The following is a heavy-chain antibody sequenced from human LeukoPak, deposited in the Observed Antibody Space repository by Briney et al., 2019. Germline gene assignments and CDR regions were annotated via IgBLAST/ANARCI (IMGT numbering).Heavy chain of an antibody. V-gene: IGHV4-39*01. D-gene: IGHD1-26*01. J-gene: IGHJ6*03. Sequence: SETLSLTCTVSGGSISSSTYYWGWIRQPPGKGLEWIGNSDYSGSTYYSSSLKSRVTMSVDTSKNQFSLKLSSVTAADTAVYFCARHVGRGSFRRVDYYYYMDVWGKGTTVTVYS. CDR3: ARHVGRGSFRRVDYYYYMDV. CDR1: GGSISSSTYY. CDR2: SDYSGST.